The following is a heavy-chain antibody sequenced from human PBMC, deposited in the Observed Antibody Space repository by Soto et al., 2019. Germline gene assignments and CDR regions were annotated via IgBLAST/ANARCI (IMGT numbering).Heavy chain of an antibody. Sequence: ASVKVSCNASGYCFTGYYLHWVRQAPGQGFEWMGWIYSASAGTNYEPKFRGWVTMTRDSSIRTAYMELSGLKSDDTAVYFCVRAETFYPRNTIDYWGQGALVTVSS. CDR1: GYCFTGYY. J-gene: IGHJ4*02. CDR3: VRAETFYPRNTIDY. V-gene: IGHV1-2*04. CDR2: IYSASAGT.